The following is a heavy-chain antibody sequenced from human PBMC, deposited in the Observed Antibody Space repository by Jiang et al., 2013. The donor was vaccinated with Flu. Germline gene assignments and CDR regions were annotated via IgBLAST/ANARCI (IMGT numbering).Heavy chain of an antibody. V-gene: IGHV2-70*11. Sequence: KPTQTLTLTCTFSGFSLSTSGMCVSWIRQPPGKALEWLARIDWDDGKYYSTSLKTRLTISKDTSKNQVVLTMTNMDPVDTATYYCARVITIFGVVTDYYSGMDVWGKGTTVTVSS. J-gene: IGHJ6*04. CDR2: IDWDDGK. D-gene: IGHD3-3*01. CDR3: ARVITIFGVVTDYYSGMDV. CDR1: GFSLSTSGMC.